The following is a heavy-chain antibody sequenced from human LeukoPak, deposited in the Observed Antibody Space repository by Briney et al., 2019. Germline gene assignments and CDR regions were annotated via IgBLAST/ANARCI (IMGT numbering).Heavy chain of an antibody. CDR3: ARTSIAAREADY. CDR2: ISNNGGST. J-gene: IGHJ4*02. D-gene: IGHD6-6*01. V-gene: IGHV3-64*01. CDR1: GFTSSRYS. Sequence: PGGSLRLSCAASGFTSSRYSMHWVRQAPGKGLEYVSAISNNGGSTYYAKSVKGRFTISRDNSKNTLYLQMGSLRAEDMAVYYCARTSIAAREADYWGQGTLVTVSS.